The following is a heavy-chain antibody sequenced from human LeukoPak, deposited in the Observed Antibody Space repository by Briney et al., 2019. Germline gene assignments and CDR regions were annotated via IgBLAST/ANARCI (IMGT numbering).Heavy chain of an antibody. Sequence: QPGRSLRLSCAASGFNFLTYGMHWVRQAPGKGLEWVAVIWYDGSNKYYADSVKGRFTISRDNSKSTLSLQMNSLRAEDTAVYYCARVIRVIGALDYWGQGTLVTVSS. D-gene: IGHD3-10*01. V-gene: IGHV3-33*01. CDR3: ARVIRVIGALDY. CDR1: GFNFLTYG. J-gene: IGHJ4*02. CDR2: IWYDGSNK.